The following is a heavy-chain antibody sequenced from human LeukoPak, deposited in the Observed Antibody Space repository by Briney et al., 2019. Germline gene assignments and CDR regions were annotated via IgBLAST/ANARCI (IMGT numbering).Heavy chain of an antibody. CDR1: GFTFSNYN. V-gene: IGHV3-21*01. Sequence: GGSLRLSCAASGFTFSNYNMNWVRQAPGKGLEWVSTISSSRSSYIYYADSVKGRFTISRDNAKNSLYLQMNSLRAEDTAVYYCASIPNDYTDYWGQGTLVTVSS. CDR3: ASIPNDYTDY. J-gene: IGHJ4*02. CDR2: ISSSRSSYI. D-gene: IGHD4/OR15-4a*01.